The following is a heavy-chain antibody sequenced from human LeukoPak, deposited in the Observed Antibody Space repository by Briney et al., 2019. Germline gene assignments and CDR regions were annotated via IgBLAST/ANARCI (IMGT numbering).Heavy chain of an antibody. J-gene: IGHJ4*02. CDR1: GYTFTSYY. CDR3: AGLGWELLYFDY. V-gene: IGHV1-46*01. Sequence: ASVKVSCKASGYTFTSYYMHWVRQAPGQGLEWMGIINPSGGSTSYAQKFQGRVTMTRDMSTSTVYMELSSLRSEDTAVYYCAGLGWELLYFDYWGQGTLVTVSS. D-gene: IGHD1-26*01. CDR2: INPSGGST.